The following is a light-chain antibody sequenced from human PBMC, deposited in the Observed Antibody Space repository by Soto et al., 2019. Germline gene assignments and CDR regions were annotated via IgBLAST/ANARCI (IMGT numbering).Light chain of an antibody. V-gene: IGKV3-15*01. CDR3: QQCNSWCLS. Sequence: EIVMTQSPVTLSVSPGERVALSCRASQSVFSNLAWYQQRPGQAPRLLIYGASNRATGIPARFSGSGSGTEFTLTIRSLQSEDFAVYYCQQCNSWCLSFSQGSKVEIK. J-gene: IGKJ1*01. CDR1: QSVFSN. CDR2: GAS.